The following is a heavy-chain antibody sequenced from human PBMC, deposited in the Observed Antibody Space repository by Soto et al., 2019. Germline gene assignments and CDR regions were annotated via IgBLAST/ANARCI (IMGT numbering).Heavy chain of an antibody. D-gene: IGHD3-9*01. Sequence: QVQLVESGGGVVQPGRSLRLSCAASGFTFSSYGMHWVRQAPGKGLEWVAVISYDGSNKYYADSVKGRFTISRDNSKNTLYLQMNSLRAEDTAVYYCAKDPKWRYDILTGPFDSWGQGTLVTVSS. CDR2: ISYDGSNK. CDR3: AKDPKWRYDILTGPFDS. V-gene: IGHV3-30*18. CDR1: GFTFSSYG. J-gene: IGHJ4*02.